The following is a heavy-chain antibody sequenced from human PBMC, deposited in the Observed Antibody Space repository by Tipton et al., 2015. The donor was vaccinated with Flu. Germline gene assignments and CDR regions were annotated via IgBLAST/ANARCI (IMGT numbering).Heavy chain of an antibody. Sequence: SLRLSCSASGFVFSTHAMHWVRLAPGKGLEWVAVISKDGSAKYYAESVQGRFTISRDNSRNTLYLRLSSLRPEDTSMFYCARDAGYRVNWQPGGYWGQGTLVTVSS. D-gene: IGHD5-24*01. CDR2: ISKDGSAK. V-gene: IGHV3-30*04. CDR1: GFVFSTHA. J-gene: IGHJ4*02. CDR3: ARDAGYRVNWQPGGY.